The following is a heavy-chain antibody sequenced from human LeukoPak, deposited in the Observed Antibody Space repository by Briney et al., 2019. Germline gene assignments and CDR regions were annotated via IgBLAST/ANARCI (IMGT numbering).Heavy chain of an antibody. D-gene: IGHD3-22*01. V-gene: IGHV3-23*01. CDR2: ISASGAST. CDR1: GFTFRNYA. Sequence: GGSLRLSCAASGFTFRNYAMSWVRQAPGKGLEWVSTISASGASTGYADSVKGRFTISRDNSKNTLYLQMNSLRAEDTAVYYCARDQDSSGYPYFDYWGQGTLVTVSS. J-gene: IGHJ4*02. CDR3: ARDQDSSGYPYFDY.